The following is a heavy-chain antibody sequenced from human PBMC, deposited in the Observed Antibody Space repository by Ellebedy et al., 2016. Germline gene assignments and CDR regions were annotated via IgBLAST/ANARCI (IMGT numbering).Heavy chain of an antibody. V-gene: IGHV3-7*03. CDR3: ARVSGYYGMDV. CDR2: IKQDGGEK. J-gene: IGHJ6*02. Sequence: GESLKISCAASGFTFSSYWMSWVRQAPGKGLEWVANIKQDGGEKYYVDSVKGGFTISRDNAKKSLYLQMNSLRAEDTAVYYCARVSGYYGMDVWGQGTTVTVSS. CDR1: GFTFSSYW.